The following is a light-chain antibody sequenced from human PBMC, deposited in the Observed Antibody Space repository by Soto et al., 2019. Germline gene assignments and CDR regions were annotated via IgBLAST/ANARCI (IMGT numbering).Light chain of an antibody. Sequence: SYELTQPPSVSVSPGQTASITCSGDKLGDKYACWYQQKPGQSPVLVIYQKNKRPSGIPERFSGSNFGNTATLTISGTQAMDEADYYCQAWDSSTVVFGGGTKLTVL. CDR2: QKN. CDR1: KLGDKY. V-gene: IGLV3-1*01. J-gene: IGLJ2*01. CDR3: QAWDSSTVV.